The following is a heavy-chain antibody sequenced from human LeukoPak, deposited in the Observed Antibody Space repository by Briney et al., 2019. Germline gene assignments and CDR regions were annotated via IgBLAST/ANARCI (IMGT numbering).Heavy chain of an antibody. D-gene: IGHD6-13*01. CDR3: ATSKSSSGDRFDN. Sequence: HGESLKISCKCSGYSFTSYWIGWVRQMPGKGLEWMGIIYPGDSDTRYSPSFQGQVTISADKSISTAYLQWSSLKASDTAMYYCATSKSSSGDRFDNWGQGTLVTVSS. J-gene: IGHJ4*02. V-gene: IGHV5-51*01. CDR2: IYPGDSDT. CDR1: GYSFTSYW.